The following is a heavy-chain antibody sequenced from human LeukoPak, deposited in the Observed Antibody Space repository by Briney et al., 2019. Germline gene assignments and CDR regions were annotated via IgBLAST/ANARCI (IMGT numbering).Heavy chain of an antibody. CDR2: ITSTSSDL. V-gene: IGHV3-21*01. D-gene: IGHD3-10*01. CDR1: GFSFKSYS. Sequence: GGSLRLSCAAAGFSFKSYSMNWVRQAPGKGLEWVSFITSTSSDLFYADSVKGRFTVSRDNARNSLYLQMNNLRAEDTAVYYCARAAGHYFDYWGQGTLVTVSS. CDR3: ARAAGHYFDY. J-gene: IGHJ4*02.